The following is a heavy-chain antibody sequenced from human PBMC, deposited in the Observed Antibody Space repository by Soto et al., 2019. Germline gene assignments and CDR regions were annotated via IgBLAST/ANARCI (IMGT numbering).Heavy chain of an antibody. CDR2: ISSSGSTI. V-gene: IGHV3-11*01. J-gene: IGHJ4*02. Sequence: GGSLRLSCAASGFTFSDYYMSWIRQAPGKGLEWVSYISSSGSTIYYADSVKGRFTISRDNAKNSLYLQMNSLRAEDTAVYCCATSTRYSSSSRYWGQGTLVTVSS. CDR3: ATSTRYSSSSRY. D-gene: IGHD6-6*01. CDR1: GFTFSDYY.